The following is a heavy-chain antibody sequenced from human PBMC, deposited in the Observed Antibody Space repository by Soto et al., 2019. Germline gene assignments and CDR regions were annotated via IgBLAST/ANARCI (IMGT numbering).Heavy chain of an antibody. J-gene: IGHJ6*02. CDR3: ATYPTRGAGPVVGMVV. CDR2: INPSGGST. D-gene: IGHD1-26*01. V-gene: IGHV1-46*01. Sequence: ASVKVSCKASGYTFTSYYMHWVRQAPGRGLEWMGIINPSGGSTSYAQKFQGRVTMTRDTSTSTVYMELSSLRSEDTAVYYCATYPTRGAGPVVGMVVWGQGTTVTVSS. CDR1: GYTFTSYY.